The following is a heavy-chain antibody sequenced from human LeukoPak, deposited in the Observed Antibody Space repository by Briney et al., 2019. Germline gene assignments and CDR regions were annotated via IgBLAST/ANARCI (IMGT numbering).Heavy chain of an antibody. J-gene: IGHJ4*02. CDR3: ARSEPGIAADEFDY. V-gene: IGHV1-69*04. Sequence: ASVKVSCKASGGTFSSYVISWVRQAPGQGLEWMGRIIPILGIANYAQKFQGRVTITADKSTSTAYMELSSLRSEDMAVYYCARSEPGIAADEFDYWGQGTLVTVSS. CDR1: GGTFSSYV. CDR2: IIPILGIA. D-gene: IGHD6-13*01.